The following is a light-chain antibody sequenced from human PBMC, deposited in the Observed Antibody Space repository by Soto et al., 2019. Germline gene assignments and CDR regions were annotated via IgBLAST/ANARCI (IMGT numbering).Light chain of an antibody. Sequence: IVLSQSPASLAVSLGERATINCKSRQIFVHSSSNKNYFNWYLQQPGQSPQLLIYMGSRRASGVPDRFSGSGSGTYFTLEISRVEAEDAGVYYRMQALQTPRTFGQGTKVDI. J-gene: IGKJ1*01. CDR3: MQALQTPRT. CDR2: MGS. V-gene: IGKV2-28*01. CDR1: QIFVHSSSNKNY.